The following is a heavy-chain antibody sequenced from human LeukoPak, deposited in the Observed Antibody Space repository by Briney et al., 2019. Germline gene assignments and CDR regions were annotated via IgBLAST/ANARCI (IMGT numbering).Heavy chain of an antibody. D-gene: IGHD6-13*01. V-gene: IGHV4-59*11. CDR1: GDSISSHY. CDR2: IYYSGST. Sequence: PSETLSLTCTVSGDSISSHYWSWIRQPPGKGLEWIGYIYYSGSTNYNPSLKSRVTISLDTSKNQFSLKLSSVTAADTAVYYCARASGNNNTWYGLNFFDSWGQGTLVTVSS. J-gene: IGHJ5*01. CDR3: ARASGNNNTWYGLNFFDS.